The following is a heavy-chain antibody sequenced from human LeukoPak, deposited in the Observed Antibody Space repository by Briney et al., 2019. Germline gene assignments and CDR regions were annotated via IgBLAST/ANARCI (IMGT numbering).Heavy chain of an antibody. CDR2: IYYSGST. D-gene: IGHD2-8*01. CDR1: GGSIGSYY. Sequence: PSETLSLTCTVSGGSIGSYYWSWIRQPPGKGLEWIGYIYYSGSTNYNPSLKSRVTISVDTSKNQFSLKLSSVTAADTAVYYCARVLYGVWDYYYMDVWGKGTTVTVSS. J-gene: IGHJ6*03. CDR3: ARVLYGVWDYYYMDV. V-gene: IGHV4-59*01.